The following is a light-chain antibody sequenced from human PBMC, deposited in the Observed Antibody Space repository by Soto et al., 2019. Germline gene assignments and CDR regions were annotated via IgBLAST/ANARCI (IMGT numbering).Light chain of an antibody. Sequence: EIVLTQSPGTLSLSPGERATLSCRASQSDASSYLAWYQQKPGQAPRLLIYGASSRATGIPDRFSGSGSGTDFTLTISRLEPEDFAVYYCQQYGSSPYTFGQGTKVEIK. V-gene: IGKV3-20*01. CDR3: QQYGSSPYT. CDR2: GAS. CDR1: QSDASSY. J-gene: IGKJ2*01.